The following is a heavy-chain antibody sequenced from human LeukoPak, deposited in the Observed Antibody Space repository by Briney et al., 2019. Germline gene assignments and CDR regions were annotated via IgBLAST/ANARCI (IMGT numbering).Heavy chain of an antibody. Sequence: PSETLSLTGTVSGGSISSGSYYWSWIRQPAGKGLEWIGRIYTSGSTNYNPSLKSRVTISVDTSKNQFSLKLSSVTAADTAVYYCARGSGSYLGWFDPWGQGTLVTVSS. J-gene: IGHJ5*02. CDR1: GGSISSGSYY. V-gene: IGHV4-61*02. D-gene: IGHD3-10*01. CDR2: IYTSGST. CDR3: ARGSGSYLGWFDP.